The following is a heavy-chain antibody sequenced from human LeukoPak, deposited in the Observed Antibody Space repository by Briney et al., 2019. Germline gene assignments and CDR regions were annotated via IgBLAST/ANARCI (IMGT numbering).Heavy chain of an antibody. V-gene: IGHV4-4*07. J-gene: IGHJ5*02. CDR3: ARESGTSSSNWFDP. D-gene: IGHD2-2*01. CDR2: IYTSGST. Sequence: PSETLSLTCTVSGGSISSYYWSWIRQPAGKGLEWIGRIYTSGSTNYNPSLKSRVTMSVDTSKNQFSLKLSSVTAADTAVYYCARESGTSSSNWFDPWGQGTLVTVSS. CDR1: GGSISSYY.